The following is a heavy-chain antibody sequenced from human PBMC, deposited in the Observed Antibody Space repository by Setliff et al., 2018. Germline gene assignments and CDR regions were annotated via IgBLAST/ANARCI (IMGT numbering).Heavy chain of an antibody. D-gene: IGHD6-6*01. Sequence: SVKVSCKASGGTFKNYGISWVRQAPGQGLEWMGGIIPIFGTTNYAQKFQGRATIITDESTSTAYMELSSLRSEDTAVYYCAREGVDSRSSTDYRYYMDVWGKGTTVTISS. CDR2: IIPIFGTT. V-gene: IGHV1-69*05. CDR3: AREGVDSRSSTDYRYYMDV. CDR1: GGTFKNYG. J-gene: IGHJ6*03.